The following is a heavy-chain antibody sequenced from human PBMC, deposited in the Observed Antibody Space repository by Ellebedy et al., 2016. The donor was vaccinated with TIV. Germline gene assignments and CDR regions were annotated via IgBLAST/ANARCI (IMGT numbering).Heavy chain of an antibody. D-gene: IGHD1-14*01. Sequence: GESLKISCAASGVTFSSYWMHWVRQAPGKGLVWVSRLNSDGSSTTYADSVKGRFTISRDNAKNTLYLQMNSLRAEDTAVYYCARGRTTGIWGQGTLVTVSS. V-gene: IGHV3-74*01. CDR1: GVTFSSYW. CDR3: ARGRTTGI. CDR2: LNSDGSST. J-gene: IGHJ4*02.